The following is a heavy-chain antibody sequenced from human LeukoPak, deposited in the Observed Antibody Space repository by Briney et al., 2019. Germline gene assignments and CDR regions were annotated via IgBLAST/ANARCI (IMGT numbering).Heavy chain of an antibody. CDR1: GFTFTDHG. Sequence: GGSLRLSCVASGFTFTDHGMHWVRQAPGKGLEWLAFIRYDGTDESYGASVRGRLTISRDNSKNTLYLQMNSLRAEDTAVYYCAMIYGELLPYLDYWGQGTLVTVSS. D-gene: IGHD3-10*01. V-gene: IGHV3-30*02. J-gene: IGHJ4*02. CDR2: IRYDGTDE. CDR3: AMIYGELLPYLDY.